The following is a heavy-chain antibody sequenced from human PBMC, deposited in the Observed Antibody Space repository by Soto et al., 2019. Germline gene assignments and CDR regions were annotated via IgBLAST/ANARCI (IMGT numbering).Heavy chain of an antibody. CDR1: GFTLSDYY. CDR2: ISSSSSYT. Sequence: GGSLRLSCAASGFTLSDYYMSWIRQAPGKGLEWVSYISSSSSYTNYADSVKGRFTISRDNAKNSLYLQMNSLRAEDTAVYYCGKNYGYDSSGYYLEAFDFWGQGTLVTV. J-gene: IGHJ4*02. D-gene: IGHD3-22*01. CDR3: GKNYGYDSSGYYLEAFDF. V-gene: IGHV3-11*03.